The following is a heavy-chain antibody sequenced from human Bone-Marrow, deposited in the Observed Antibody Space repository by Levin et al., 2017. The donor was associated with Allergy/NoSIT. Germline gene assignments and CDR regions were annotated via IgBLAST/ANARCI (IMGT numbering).Heavy chain of an antibody. V-gene: IGHV3-49*03. CDR3: ARVPYCDSSSCYGGFDP. D-gene: IGHD2-2*01. J-gene: IGHJ5*02. CDR1: GFNFDDYA. Sequence: PGGSLRLSCTADGFNFDDYAMSWLRQAPGQGLEWVGFLRSKAYGGTTEYAASVKGRFTISTDDSKTIAYLQMDSLKTEDSAVYYCARVPYCDSSSCYGGFDPWGQGTLVTVS. CDR2: LRSKAYGGTT.